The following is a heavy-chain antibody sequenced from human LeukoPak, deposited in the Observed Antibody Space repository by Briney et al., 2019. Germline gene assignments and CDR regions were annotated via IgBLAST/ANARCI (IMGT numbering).Heavy chain of an antibody. CDR1: GLSFSASW. Sequence: GGSLRLSCAVSGLSFSASWMDWVRQAPGKGLEWVASINPDESEKYSAGSVKGRFTISRDNAKNSLFLQMENLRVEDTAFYYCVRDLHYSRLDYWGQGMLVAVSS. V-gene: IGHV3-7*01. CDR3: VRDLHYSRLDY. D-gene: IGHD4-11*01. J-gene: IGHJ4*02. CDR2: INPDESEK.